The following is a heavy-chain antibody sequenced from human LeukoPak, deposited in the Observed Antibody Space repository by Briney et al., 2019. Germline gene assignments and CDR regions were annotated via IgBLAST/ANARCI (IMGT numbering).Heavy chain of an antibody. CDR1: GFTFSSYG. Sequence: GGSLRLSCAASGFTFSSYGMHWVRQAPGKGLEWVAVISYDGSNKYYADSVKGRFIVSRDNSKKTLFLQTNSLRVEDTAVYYCAKTGTQWLVPQGDWFDSWGQGTLVTVSS. J-gene: IGHJ5*01. V-gene: IGHV3-30*18. D-gene: IGHD6-19*01. CDR3: AKTGTQWLVPQGDWFDS. CDR2: ISYDGSNK.